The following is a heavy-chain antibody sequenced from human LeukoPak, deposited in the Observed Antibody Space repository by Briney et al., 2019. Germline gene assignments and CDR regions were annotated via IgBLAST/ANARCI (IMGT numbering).Heavy chain of an antibody. CDR1: GYSFTTYW. CDR2: TYGGDSDT. CDR3: ARARYCSGGSCYAEY. V-gene: IGHV5-51*01. Sequence: GESLKISCKGSGYSFTTYWIGWVRQMPGKGLEWMGITYGGDSDTRYSPSFQGQVTISADKSISTAYLQWSSLKASDTAMYYCARARYCSGGSCYAEYWGQGTLVTVSS. J-gene: IGHJ4*02. D-gene: IGHD2-15*01.